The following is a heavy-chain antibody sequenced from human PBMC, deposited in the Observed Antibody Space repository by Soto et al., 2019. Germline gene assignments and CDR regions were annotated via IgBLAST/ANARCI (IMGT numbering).Heavy chain of an antibody. V-gene: IGHV3-30*18. D-gene: IGHD3-9*01. CDR2: ISYDGSNK. CDR3: AKDLITNYDILTGYPNWFDP. Sequence: GGSLRLSCAASGFTFSSYGMHWVRQAPCKGLEWVAVISYDGSNKYYADSVKGRFTISRDNSKNTLYLQMNSLRAEDTTVYYCAKDLITNYDILTGYPNWFDPWGQGTLVTVSS. J-gene: IGHJ5*02. CDR1: GFTFSSYG.